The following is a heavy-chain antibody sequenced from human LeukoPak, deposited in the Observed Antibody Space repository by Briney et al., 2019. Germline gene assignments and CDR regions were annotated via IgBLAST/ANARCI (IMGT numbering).Heavy chain of an antibody. CDR1: GFTFSSYE. CDR2: ISSSGSTI. J-gene: IGHJ4*02. D-gene: IGHD3-10*01. Sequence: GGSLRLSCAASGFTFSSYEMNWVRQAPGKGLEWVSYISSSGSTIYYADSVKGRFTISRDNAKISLYLQMNSLRAEDTAVYYCARSNPLLWFVFDYWCQGTLVTVSS. V-gene: IGHV3-48*03. CDR3: ARSNPLLWFVFDY.